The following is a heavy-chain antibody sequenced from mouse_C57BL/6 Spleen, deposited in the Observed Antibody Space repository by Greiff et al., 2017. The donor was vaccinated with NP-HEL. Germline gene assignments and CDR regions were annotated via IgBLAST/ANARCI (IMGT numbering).Heavy chain of an antibody. J-gene: IGHJ1*03. CDR3: ARSCYGSSYGWYFDV. V-gene: IGHV1-50*01. CDR2: IDPSDSYT. CDR1: GYTFTSYW. Sequence: VQLVESGAELVKPGASVKLSCKASGYTFTSYWMQWVKQRPGQGLEWIGEIDPSDSYTNYNQKFKGKATLTVDTSSSTAYLQLSSLTSEDSAVYYCARSCYGSSYGWYFDVWGTGTTVTVSS. D-gene: IGHD1-1*01.